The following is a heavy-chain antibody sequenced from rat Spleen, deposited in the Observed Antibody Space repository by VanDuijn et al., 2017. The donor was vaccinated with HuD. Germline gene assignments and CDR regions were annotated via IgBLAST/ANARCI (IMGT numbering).Heavy chain of an antibody. V-gene: IGHV5-31*01. CDR2: ITNTGGSI. D-gene: IGHD1-1*01. CDR3: ASLLQWSPFDY. Sequence: EVQLVESGGGLVQPGRSLKLSCVASGFTFNNYWMTWIRQAPGKGLEWVASITNTGGSIYYPDSVKGRFTVSRDNAKTTLYLQIDSLRSEDTATYYCASLLQWSPFDYWGQGVMVTVSS. J-gene: IGHJ2*01. CDR1: GFTFNNYW.